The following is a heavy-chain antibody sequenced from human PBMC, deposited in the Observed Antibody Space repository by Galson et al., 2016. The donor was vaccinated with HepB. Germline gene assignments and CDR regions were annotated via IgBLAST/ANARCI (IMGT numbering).Heavy chain of an antibody. CDR3: ARSPGYYFDY. Sequence: TLSLPCAVSGGSISTAGYAWSWIRQAPGKGLEWIGYISHSGSTYSSPSRKSRVTISVDGFKNQFSLKLSSVTAADTAGYHCARSPGYYFDYWGQGTLVTVSS. D-gene: IGHD7-27*01. V-gene: IGHV4-30-2*02. J-gene: IGHJ4*02. CDR1: GGSISTAGYA. CDR2: ISHSGST.